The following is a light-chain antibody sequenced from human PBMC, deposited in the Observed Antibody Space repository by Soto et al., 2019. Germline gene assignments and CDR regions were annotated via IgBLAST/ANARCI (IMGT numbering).Light chain of an antibody. CDR1: QSVSIL. CDR2: GAT. V-gene: IGKV3-20*01. CDR3: QQFGDSLT. Sequence: EIVMTQSPATLSVSPGERATLSCRASQSVSILLAWYQQKPGQAPRLLIYGATSRASGIPDRFSGSGSGTDFTLTISRLEPEDFAVYYCQQFGDSLTFGPGTKVDIK. J-gene: IGKJ3*01.